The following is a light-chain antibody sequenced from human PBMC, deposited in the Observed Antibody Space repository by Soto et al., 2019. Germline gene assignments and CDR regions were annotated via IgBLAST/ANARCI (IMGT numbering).Light chain of an antibody. CDR2: AAS. CDR1: QGISSY. Sequence: DIEMTQSPSSLSPSVGDRVTITCRASQGISSYLNWYQQKPGQAPKLLIYAASSWRSGVPSRFSGSGSGTDFTLTISRLEPEDFATYYCEQCYSTPWTFGQGTKVDIK. J-gene: IGKJ1*01. CDR3: EQCYSTPWT. V-gene: IGKV1-39*01.